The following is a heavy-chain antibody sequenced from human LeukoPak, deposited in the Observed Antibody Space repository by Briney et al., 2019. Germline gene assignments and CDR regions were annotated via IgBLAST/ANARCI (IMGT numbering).Heavy chain of an antibody. CDR2: IYHSGST. Sequence: SETLSLTCAVSGGSISSGGYSWSWIRQPPGKGLEWIGYIYHSGSTYYNPSLKSRVTISVDTSKNQFSLKLSSVTAADTAVYYCARADFWSGYGYWGQGTLVTVSS. CDR1: GGSISSGGYS. CDR3: ARADFWSGYGY. J-gene: IGHJ4*02. D-gene: IGHD3-3*01. V-gene: IGHV4-30-2*01.